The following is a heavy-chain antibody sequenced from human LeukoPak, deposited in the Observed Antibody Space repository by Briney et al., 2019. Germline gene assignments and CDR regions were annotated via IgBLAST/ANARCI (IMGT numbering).Heavy chain of an antibody. Sequence: GSLRLSCAASGFTFSSYAMHWVRQAPGKGLEWVAVISYDGSNKYYADSVKGRFTISRDNSKNTLYLQMNSLGAEDTAVYYCAREAYSSSWLPGYWGQGTLVTVSS. V-gene: IGHV3-30-3*01. J-gene: IGHJ4*02. D-gene: IGHD6-13*01. CDR2: ISYDGSNK. CDR3: AREAYSSSWLPGY. CDR1: GFTFSSYA.